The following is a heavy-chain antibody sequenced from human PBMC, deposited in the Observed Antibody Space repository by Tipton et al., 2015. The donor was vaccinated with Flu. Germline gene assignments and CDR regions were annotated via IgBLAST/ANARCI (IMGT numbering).Heavy chain of an antibody. D-gene: IGHD6-13*01. J-gene: IGHJ6*02. CDR1: GGSISSYY. Sequence: LRLSCTVSGGSISSYYWSWIRQPAGKGLEWIGRIYTSGGTNYNPSLKSRVTMSVDTSKNQFSLKLSSVTAADTAVYYCARDSQQLVHRYYYYGMDVWGQGTTVTVSS. CDR3: ARDSQQLVHRYYYYGMDV. CDR2: IYTSGGT. V-gene: IGHV4-4*07.